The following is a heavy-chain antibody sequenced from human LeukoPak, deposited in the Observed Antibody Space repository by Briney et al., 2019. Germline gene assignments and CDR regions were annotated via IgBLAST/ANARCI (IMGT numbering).Heavy chain of an antibody. J-gene: IGHJ4*02. V-gene: IGHV3-33*06. CDR1: GFTYSHYG. CDR2: IWSDATEK. D-gene: IGHD4-11*01. CDR3: TKDAQRGFDYSNSLEY. Sequence: PGGSLRLSCAASGFTYSHYGMHSVRQAPGKGLEWVAVIWSDATEKYYGDAVKGRFTISRDNSRNTLYLQMNSLRAEDTAVYYCTKDAQRGFDYSNSLEYWGQGTLVTVSS.